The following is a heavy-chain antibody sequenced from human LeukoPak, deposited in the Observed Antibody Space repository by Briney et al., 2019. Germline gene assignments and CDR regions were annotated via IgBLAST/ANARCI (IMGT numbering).Heavy chain of an antibody. J-gene: IGHJ4*02. CDR3: ARAGQLPFDY. CDR2: IYYSGST. Sequence: SQTLSLTCTVSGGSISSGGYYWSWIRQHPGKGLEWIGYIYYSGSTYYNPSLKSRVTISVGTSKNQFSLKLSSVTAADTAVYYCARAGQLPFDYWGQGTLVTVSS. V-gene: IGHV4-31*03. D-gene: IGHD2-2*01. CDR1: GGSISSGGYY.